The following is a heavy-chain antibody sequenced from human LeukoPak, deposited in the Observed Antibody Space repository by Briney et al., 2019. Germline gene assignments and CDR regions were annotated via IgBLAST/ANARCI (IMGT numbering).Heavy chain of an antibody. CDR1: GFTFSNYW. V-gene: IGHV3-7*01. D-gene: IGHD2/OR15-2a*01. J-gene: IGHJ4*02. CDR3: MSFYETN. Sequence: PGGSLRLSCAASGFTFSNYWMAWVRQAPGKGPEWVANINLDGSQKYYVDSVRGRFTISRDNAKNTLYLQMNSLRVEDTAVYYCMSFYETNWGPGTLVTVSS. CDR2: INLDGSQK.